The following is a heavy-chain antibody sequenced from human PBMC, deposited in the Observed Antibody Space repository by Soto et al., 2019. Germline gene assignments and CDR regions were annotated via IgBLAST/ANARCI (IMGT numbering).Heavy chain of an antibody. V-gene: IGHV4-30-2*01. D-gene: IGHD3-3*01. CDR3: ARERTIFGIAPGGGMDV. CDR2: VYHTGKT. CDR1: GGSISTYDYS. Sequence: QLQLQESGSGLVQPSQTLSLTCNASGGSISTYDYSWSWIRQPPGGGLEWIGSVYHTGKTYFIPTLNSRVHMSLDKSKNQFSLNLTSVTAADTALYCCARERTIFGIAPGGGMDVWGQGTTGTVSS. J-gene: IGHJ6*02.